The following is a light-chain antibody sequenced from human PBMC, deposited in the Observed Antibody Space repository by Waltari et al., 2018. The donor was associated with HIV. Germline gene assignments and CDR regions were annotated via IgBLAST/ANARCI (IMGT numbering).Light chain of an antibody. CDR1: QSISTW. Sequence: DIQMTQSPPTQSASVGDRVTITCRASQSISTWLAWFQQKPGEAPKMLIYKASTLDTGVPSRFSGSGYGTEFTLTISSLLPDDFATYYCQQYDNYPHTFGQGTKLE. CDR3: QQYDNYPHT. J-gene: IGKJ2*01. CDR2: KAS. V-gene: IGKV1-5*03.